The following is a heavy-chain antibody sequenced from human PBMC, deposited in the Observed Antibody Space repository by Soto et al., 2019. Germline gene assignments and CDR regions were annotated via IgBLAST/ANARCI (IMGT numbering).Heavy chain of an antibody. CDR1: GYPLTAKY. J-gene: IGHJ5*02. Sequence: ASVKVSCKASGYPLTAKYLHWVRQAPGQGLEWMGWINPSSGGTKEAQKFRGRVTMTRDTSISAAYMELSRLTSDDTAVYYCAKGGSSWTEWFDPWGQGTLGTV. D-gene: IGHD6-13*01. CDR3: AKGGSSWTEWFDP. CDR2: INPSSGGT. V-gene: IGHV1-2*02.